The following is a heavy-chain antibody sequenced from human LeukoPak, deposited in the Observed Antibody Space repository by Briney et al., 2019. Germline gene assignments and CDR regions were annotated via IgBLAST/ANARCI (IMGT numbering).Heavy chain of an antibody. CDR1: GFTFSSYA. D-gene: IGHD6-13*01. Sequence: GGYLRLSCAASGFTFSSYAMHWVRQATGKGLEWVAVISYDGSNKYYADSVKGRFTISRDNSKNTLYLQMNSLRAEDTAVYYCARGAKQQLATFDYWGQGTLVTVSS. CDR2: ISYDGSNK. J-gene: IGHJ4*02. CDR3: ARGAKQQLATFDY. V-gene: IGHV3-30-3*01.